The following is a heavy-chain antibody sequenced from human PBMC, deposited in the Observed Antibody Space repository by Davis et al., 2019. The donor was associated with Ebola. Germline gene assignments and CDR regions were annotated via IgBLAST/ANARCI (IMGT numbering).Heavy chain of an antibody. CDR3: ARITMVQGVSNWFDP. J-gene: IGHJ5*02. CDR1: GGSISSYY. CDR2: IYYSGST. Sequence: MPSETLSLTCTVSGGSISSYYRSWIRQPPGKGLEWIGYIYYSGSTNYNPSLKSRVTISVDTSKNQFSLKLSSVTAADTAVYYCARITMVQGVSNWFDPWGQGTLVTVSS. D-gene: IGHD3-10*01. V-gene: IGHV4-59*01.